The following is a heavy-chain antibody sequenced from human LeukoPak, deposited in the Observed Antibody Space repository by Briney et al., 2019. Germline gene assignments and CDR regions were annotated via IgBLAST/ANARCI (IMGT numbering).Heavy chain of an antibody. D-gene: IGHD6-6*01. CDR3: ARARIAARPGYFDY. CDR2: ISGYNGNT. V-gene: IGHV1-18*01. J-gene: IGHJ4*02. Sequence: ASVKVSCKASGYTFTTYNINWVRQAPGQGLEWMGWISGYNGNTNYAQKLQGRVTMTTDTSTSTAYMELRSLKSDDTAVYYCARARIAARPGYFDYWGQGTLVTVSS. CDR1: GYTFTTYN.